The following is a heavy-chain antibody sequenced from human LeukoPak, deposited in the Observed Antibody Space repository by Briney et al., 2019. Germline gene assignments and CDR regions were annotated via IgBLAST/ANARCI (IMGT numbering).Heavy chain of an antibody. J-gene: IGHJ6*03. CDR1: GGSISSYY. CDR2: IYYSGST. D-gene: IGHD5-12*01. CDR3: AVAGGYEPRYYYYYMDV. V-gene: IGHV4-59*08. Sequence: PSETLSLTCTVSGGSISSYYWSWIRQPPGKGLERIGYIYYSGSTNYNPSLKSRVTISVDTSKNQFSLKLSSVTAADTAVYYCAVAGGYEPRYYYYYMDVWGKGTTVTVSS.